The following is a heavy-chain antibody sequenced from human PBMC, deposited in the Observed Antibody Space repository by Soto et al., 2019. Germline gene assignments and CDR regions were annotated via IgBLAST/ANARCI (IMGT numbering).Heavy chain of an antibody. CDR2: IIPILGIA. CDR3: ARGYCSGGSCYSHDYYYYMDV. V-gene: IGHV1-69*02. J-gene: IGHJ6*03. Sequence: SVTVSCTASGGTFSSYTISWVRQAPGQGLEWMGRIIPILGIANYTQKFQGRVTITADKSTSTAYMELSSLRSEDTAVYYCARGYCSGGSCYSHDYYYYMDVWGKGTTVTVSS. D-gene: IGHD2-15*01. CDR1: GGTFSSYT.